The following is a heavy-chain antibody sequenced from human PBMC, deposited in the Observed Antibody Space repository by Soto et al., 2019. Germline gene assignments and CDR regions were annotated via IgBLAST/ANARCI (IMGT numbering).Heavy chain of an antibody. CDR2: ISSSGTGI. CDR3: ARAYSDAFDI. D-gene: IGHD2-15*01. Sequence: QVHLVESGGGLVQPGGSLRLSCAASGFTFRDYYMSWIRQAPGKGLEWVSYISSSGTGIYYPDSVKGRFTISRDNAKNSLYLQMNSLRGEDTAVYYCARAYSDAFDIWGQGTMVTVSS. V-gene: IGHV3-11*01. CDR1: GFTFRDYY. J-gene: IGHJ3*02.